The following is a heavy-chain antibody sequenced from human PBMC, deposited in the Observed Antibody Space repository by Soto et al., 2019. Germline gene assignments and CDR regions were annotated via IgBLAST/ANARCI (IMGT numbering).Heavy chain of an antibody. Sequence: SETLSLTCTVSGGSISNANYYWSWIRHHPGKGLEWIGYIYYTGTTYYSPSLESRVTISVDTSKNHFSLKVNSATAADTAVYYCARLARGYSYVDYWGPGSLVTDSS. D-gene: IGHD5-18*01. V-gene: IGHV4-31*03. CDR1: GGSISNANYY. CDR3: ARLARGYSYVDY. CDR2: IYYTGTT. J-gene: IGHJ4*02.